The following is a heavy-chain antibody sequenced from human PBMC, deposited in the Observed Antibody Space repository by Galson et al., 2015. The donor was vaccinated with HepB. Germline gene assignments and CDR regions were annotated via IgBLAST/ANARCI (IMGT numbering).Heavy chain of an antibody. Sequence: SLRLSCAASGFTFSNYAMHWVRQAPGKGLEWVAFISYDGSTKYYADSVKGRFTISRDNSKNTLYLQMSSLRAEDTAVYYCARSWGGQKEYYFDYWGQGTLVTVSS. V-gene: IGHV3-30-3*01. J-gene: IGHJ4*02. CDR1: GFTFSNYA. CDR3: ARSWGGQKEYYFDY. D-gene: IGHD2-21*01. CDR2: ISYDGSTK.